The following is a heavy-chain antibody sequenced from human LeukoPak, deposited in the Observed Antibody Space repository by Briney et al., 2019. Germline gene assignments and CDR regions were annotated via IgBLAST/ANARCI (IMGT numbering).Heavy chain of an antibody. Sequence: AGSLRLSCAPFGFSFSDYWMTWVRQVPGKGLEWVANINREGNEKYYVDSVKGRFTISRDNAKNSVDLQMDSLRVEDTAVYYCARVGTWELQRVFDFWGQGTLVTGSS. CDR2: INREGNEK. V-gene: IGHV3-7*01. J-gene: IGHJ4*02. D-gene: IGHD1-26*01. CDR3: ARVGTWELQRVFDF. CDR1: GFSFSDYW.